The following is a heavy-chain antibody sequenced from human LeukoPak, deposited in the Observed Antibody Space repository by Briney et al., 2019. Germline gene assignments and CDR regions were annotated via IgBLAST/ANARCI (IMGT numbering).Heavy chain of an antibody. V-gene: IGHV4-34*01. D-gene: IGHD3-22*01. CDR3: ARGGVYYDSSGYLPLDY. CDR1: GGSFSGYY. CDR2: INHSGST. Sequence: SETLSLTCAVYGGSFSGYYWSWIRQPPGKGLEWIGEINHSGSTNYNPSLKSRVTISVDTSKNQFSLKLSSVTAADTAVYYCARGGVYYDSSGYLPLDYWGQGTLVTVSS. J-gene: IGHJ4*02.